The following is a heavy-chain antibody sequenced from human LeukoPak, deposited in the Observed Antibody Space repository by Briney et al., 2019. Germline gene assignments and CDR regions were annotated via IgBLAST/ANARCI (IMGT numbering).Heavy chain of an antibody. V-gene: IGHV3-23*01. Sequence: GGSLRLSCAASGFTFSSYAMSWVRQAPGKGLEWLSTISGSGGKTHYADSVKGRFTISRDNSKNTLYVQMNSLTADDTAVYSCAEVRTGDLAWYFDLWGRGTVVTVSS. CDR1: GFTFSSYA. J-gene: IGHJ2*01. D-gene: IGHD7-27*01. CDR2: ISGSGGKT. CDR3: AEVRTGDLAWYFDL.